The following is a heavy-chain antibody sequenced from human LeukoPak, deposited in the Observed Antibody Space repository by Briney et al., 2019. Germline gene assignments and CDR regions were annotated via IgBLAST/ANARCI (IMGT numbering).Heavy chain of an antibody. CDR1: GGTFSSYA. D-gene: IGHD6-13*01. Sequence: GASVKVSCKASGGTFSSYAISWVRQAPGQGLEWVGGIIPIFGTANYAQKFQGRVTITTDESTSTAYMELSSLRSEDTAVYYCASMYSSSWSNYYYYMDVRGKGTTVTVSS. CDR2: IIPIFGTA. J-gene: IGHJ6*03. CDR3: ASMYSSSWSNYYYYMDV. V-gene: IGHV1-69*05.